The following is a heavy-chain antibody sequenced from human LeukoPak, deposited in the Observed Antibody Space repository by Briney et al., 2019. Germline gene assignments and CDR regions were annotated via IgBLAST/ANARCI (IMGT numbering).Heavy chain of an antibody. CDR3: ARELSGSSSRHFDY. V-gene: IGHV3-74*01. Sequence: GGSLRLSCAASGFTLSGYWMHWVRHAPGKGLVWVSRINSDGGNTNYADSVKGRFTISRDNAKDTLYLQMNSLRAEDTAVYYCARELSGSSSRHFDYWGQGTLVTVSS. D-gene: IGHD6-13*01. CDR2: INSDGGNT. J-gene: IGHJ4*02. CDR1: GFTLSGYW.